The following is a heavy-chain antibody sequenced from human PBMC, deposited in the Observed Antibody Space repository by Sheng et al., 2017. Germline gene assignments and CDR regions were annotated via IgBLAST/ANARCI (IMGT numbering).Heavy chain of an antibody. V-gene: IGHV4-39*07. CDR2: IYYSGST. CDR1: GGSISSSSYY. D-gene: IGHD3-22*01. Sequence: QLQLQESGPGLVKPSETLSLTCTVSGGSISSSSYYWGWIRQPPGKGLEWIGSIYYSGSTYYNPSLKSRVTISVDTSKNQFSLKLSSVTAADTAVYYCARDDNSSGYYIIWGQGTMVTVSS. J-gene: IGHJ3*02. CDR3: ARDDNSSGYYII.